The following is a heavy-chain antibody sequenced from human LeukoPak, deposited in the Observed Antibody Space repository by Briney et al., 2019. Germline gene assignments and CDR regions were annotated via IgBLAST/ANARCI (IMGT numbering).Heavy chain of an antibody. CDR3: ARETGGSYWFDP. D-gene: IGHD1-26*01. CDR2: IYHSGST. CDR1: GGSISSSSYY. V-gene: IGHV4-39*07. Sequence: SETLSLTCTVSGGSISSSSYYWGWIRQPPGKGLEWIGSIYHSGSTYYNPSLKSRVTISVDTSKNQFSLKLSSVTAADTAVYYCARETGGSYWFDPWGRGTLVTVSS. J-gene: IGHJ5*02.